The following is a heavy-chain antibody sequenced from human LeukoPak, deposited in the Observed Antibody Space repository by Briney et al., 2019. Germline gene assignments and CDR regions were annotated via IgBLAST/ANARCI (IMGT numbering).Heavy chain of an antibody. CDR1: GGSFSGYY. CDR3: VRGLNDSWTGENY. J-gene: IGHJ4*02. V-gene: IGHV4-34*01. Sequence: SETLSLTCAVYGGSFSGYYWSWIRQPPGKGLEWIGEINHSGSTNYNPSLKSRVTISLDTSKSQFSLKVRYVTAADTAVYYCVRGLNDSWTGENYWGQGTLVTVSS. D-gene: IGHD3-3*01. CDR2: INHSGST.